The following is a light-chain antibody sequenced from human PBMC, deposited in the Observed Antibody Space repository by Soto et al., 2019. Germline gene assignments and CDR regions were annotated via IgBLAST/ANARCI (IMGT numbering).Light chain of an antibody. Sequence: DIQMTQSPSSVSASVGDRVTITCRASQGIGKWLAWYQQKPGTAPKLLIYAASTLQSGVPSRFSGSGSGTDFTLTISTLQSEDFATYYCQQAISFPLTFGGGTKVEIK. V-gene: IGKV1D-12*01. CDR2: AAS. CDR3: QQAISFPLT. CDR1: QGIGKW. J-gene: IGKJ4*01.